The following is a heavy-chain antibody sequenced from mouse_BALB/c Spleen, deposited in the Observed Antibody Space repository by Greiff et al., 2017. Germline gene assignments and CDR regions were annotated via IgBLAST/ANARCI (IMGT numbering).Heavy chain of an antibody. D-gene: IGHD2-14*01. Sequence: EVNVVESGGGLVQPGGSRKLSCAASGFTFSSFGMHWVRQAPEKGLGWVAYISSGSSTIYYADTVKGRFTISRDNPKNTLFLQMTSLRSEDTAMYYCARSTYNRYDGGNYWYFDVWGAGTTVTVSS. J-gene: IGHJ1*01. V-gene: IGHV5-17*02. CDR1: GFTFSSFG. CDR2: ISSGSSTI. CDR3: ARSTYNRYDGGNYWYFDV.